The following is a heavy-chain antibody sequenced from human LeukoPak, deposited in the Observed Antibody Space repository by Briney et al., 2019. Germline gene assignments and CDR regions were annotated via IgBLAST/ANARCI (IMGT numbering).Heavy chain of an antibody. V-gene: IGHV4-39*02. CDR1: GGSISSTDYY. CDR2: IYYSGSA. CDR3: ARDQFLDY. Sequence: SETLSLTCSVSGGSISSTDYYWGWIRQPPGKGLEWIGTIYYSGSAYYNPSLKSRVTISVDTSKNQFSLKLGSVTAADTAVYYCARDQFLDYWGQGTLVTVSS. J-gene: IGHJ4*02.